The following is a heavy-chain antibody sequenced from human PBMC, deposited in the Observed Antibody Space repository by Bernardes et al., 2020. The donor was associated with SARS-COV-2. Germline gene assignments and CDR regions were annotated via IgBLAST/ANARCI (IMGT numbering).Heavy chain of an antibody. CDR1: GFTFSSYW. D-gene: IGHD5-12*01. CDR2: IKQDGSEK. Sequence: GGSLIRSCAASGFTFSSYWMSWVRQAPGQGLEWVANIKQDGSEKYYVDSVKGRFTISRDNAKNSLYLQMNSLRAEDTAVYYCARDGFGGGYSGYDPLYYYYYGMDVWGQGTTVTVSS. CDR3: ARDGFGGGYSGYDPLYYYYYGMDV. J-gene: IGHJ6*02. V-gene: IGHV3-7*01.